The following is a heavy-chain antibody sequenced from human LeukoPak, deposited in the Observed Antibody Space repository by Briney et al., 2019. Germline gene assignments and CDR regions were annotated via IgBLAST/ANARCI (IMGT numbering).Heavy chain of an antibody. V-gene: IGHV3-53*01. CDR1: GFTVSSNY. CDR2: IYSGGST. Sequence: PGGSLRLSCAASGFTVSSNYMSWVRQAPGKGLDWVSVIYSGGSTYYADSVKGRFTISRDNSKNTLYLQMNSLRAEDTAVYYCARDLITGSWYHAFDIWGQGTMVTVSS. CDR3: ARDLITGSWYHAFDI. J-gene: IGHJ3*02. D-gene: IGHD6-13*01.